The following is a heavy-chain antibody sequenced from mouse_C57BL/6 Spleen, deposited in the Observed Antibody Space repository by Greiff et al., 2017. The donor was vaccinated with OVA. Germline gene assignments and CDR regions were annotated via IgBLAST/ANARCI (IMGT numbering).Heavy chain of an antibody. J-gene: IGHJ2*01. CDR2: INPNTGGT. V-gene: IGHV1-22*01. CDR1: GYTFTDYN. CDR3: ARSKEYYYGSSYGTYYFDD. Sequence: EVQLQQSGPELVKPGASVKMSCKASGYTFTDYNMHWVKQSHGKSLEWIGYINPNTGGTRYNQQFKGKATLTVNKSSSTAYMELRSLTSEDSAVYYCARSKEYYYGSSYGTYYFDDWGQGTTLTVSS. D-gene: IGHD1-1*01.